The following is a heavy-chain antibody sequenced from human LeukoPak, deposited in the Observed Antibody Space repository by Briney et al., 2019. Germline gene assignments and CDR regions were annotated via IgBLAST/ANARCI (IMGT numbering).Heavy chain of an antibody. CDR2: IRGDGSLK. CDR1: DFSFSNYW. Sequence: GGSLRLSCAASDFSFSNYWMTWLRQAPGKGLEWVANIRGDGSLKYYLDSVKGRFTISRDNAKNSLYLQMDSLRAEDTAVYYCARDANYHDSSVYYDAFDIWGQGTMVTVSS. J-gene: IGHJ3*02. V-gene: IGHV3-7*01. CDR3: ARDANYHDSSVYYDAFDI. D-gene: IGHD3-22*01.